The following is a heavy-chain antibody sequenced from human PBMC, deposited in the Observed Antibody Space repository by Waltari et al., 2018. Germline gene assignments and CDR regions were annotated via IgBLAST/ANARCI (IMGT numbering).Heavy chain of an antibody. V-gene: IGHV4-38-2*02. Sequence: QVQLQESGPGLVKPSETLSLTCAVSGYSISSGYYWGWIRQPPGKGLEWLGSIYHRGSTYDNPSLKSRVTISVDTSKNQCSLKLSAVTAADTAVYYCARDRPARAFDIWGQGTMVTVSS. CDR2: IYHRGST. J-gene: IGHJ3*02. CDR3: ARDRPARAFDI. D-gene: IGHD2-2*01. CDR1: GYSISSGYY.